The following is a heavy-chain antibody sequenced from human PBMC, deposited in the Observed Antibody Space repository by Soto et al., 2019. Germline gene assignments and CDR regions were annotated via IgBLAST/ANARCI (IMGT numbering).Heavy chain of an antibody. CDR2: INPSGGST. CDR3: AGEGYCSGGSCYSAPLDAFDI. Sequence: ASVKVSCKASGYTFTSYYMHWVRQAPGQGLEWMGIINPSGGSTSYAQKFQGRVTMTRDTSTSTVYMELSSLRSEDTAVYYCAGEGYCSGGSCYSAPLDAFDIWGQGTMVTVSS. D-gene: IGHD2-15*01. J-gene: IGHJ3*02. V-gene: IGHV1-46*01. CDR1: GYTFTSYY.